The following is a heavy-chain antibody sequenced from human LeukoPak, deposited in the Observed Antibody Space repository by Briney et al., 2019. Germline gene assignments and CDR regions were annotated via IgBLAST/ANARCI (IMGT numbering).Heavy chain of an antibody. CDR3: ARSIAAAGNTFDY. CDR2: IYPGDSDT. D-gene: IGHD6-13*01. V-gene: IGHV5-51*01. J-gene: IGHJ4*02. CDR1: GYSFTSHW. Sequence: GESLKISCKGSGYSFTSHWIGWVRQMPGKGLEWMGIIYPGDSDTRYSPSFQGQVTISADKSINTAYLQWSSLKASDTAIYYCARSIAAAGNTFDYWGQGTLVTVSS.